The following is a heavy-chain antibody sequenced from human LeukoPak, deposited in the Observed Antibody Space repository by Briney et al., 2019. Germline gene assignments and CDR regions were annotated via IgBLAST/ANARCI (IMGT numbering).Heavy chain of an antibody. D-gene: IGHD6-13*01. V-gene: IGHV4-59*08. Sequence: PSETLSLTCTVSGGSISSYYWSWIRQPAGKGLEWIGHIYFTGNTNYNPSLKSRVTISVDTSNNQFSLRLSSVTAADTAVYYCARSKGIAAPGHSNFYFDYWGQGTLVTVSS. CDR1: GGSISSYY. J-gene: IGHJ4*02. CDR2: IYFTGNT. CDR3: ARSKGIAAPGHSNFYFDY.